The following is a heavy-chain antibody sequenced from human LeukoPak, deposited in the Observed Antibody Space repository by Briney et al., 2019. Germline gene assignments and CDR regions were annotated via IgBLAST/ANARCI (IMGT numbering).Heavy chain of an antibody. V-gene: IGHV3-30-3*01. CDR1: GFTFSSYA. CDR3: ARVRAAGTRGGFDY. D-gene: IGHD6-13*01. J-gene: IGHJ4*02. CDR2: ISYDGSNK. Sequence: TGGSLRLSCAASGFTFSSYAMHWVRQAPGKGLEWVAVISYDGSNKYYADSVKGRFTISRDNSKNTLYLQMNSLRAEDTAVYYCARVRAAGTRGGFDYWGQGTLVTVSS.